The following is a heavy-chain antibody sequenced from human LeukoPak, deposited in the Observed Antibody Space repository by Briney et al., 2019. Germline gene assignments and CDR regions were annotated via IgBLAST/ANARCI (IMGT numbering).Heavy chain of an antibody. CDR3: ARDSGYCSSTTCYYFDY. CDR2: INANSGGT. V-gene: IGHV1-2*02. J-gene: IGHJ4*02. D-gene: IGHD2-2*01. CDR1: GYTFTGCY. Sequence: ASVKVSCKASGYTFTGCYMHWLRQAPGQGLEWMGWINANSGGTKYAQKFQGRVTMTRDTSISTAYMEVTSLRSDDTAMYYCARDSGYCSSTTCYYFDYWGQGTLVTVSS.